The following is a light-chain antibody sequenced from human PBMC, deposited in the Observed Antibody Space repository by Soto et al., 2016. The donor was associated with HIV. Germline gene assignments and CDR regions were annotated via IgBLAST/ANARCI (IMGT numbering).Light chain of an antibody. CDR3: YSAADNNLGV. Sequence: SYELTQPSSVSVSPGQTARITCSGDVLAKKYARWFQQKPGQAPVLVNYKDSERPSGIPERFSGSSSGTTVTLTISGAQVEDEADYYCYSAADNNLGVFGGGPSCPS. J-gene: IGLJ3*02. CDR1: VLAKKY. V-gene: IGLV3-27*01. CDR2: KDS.